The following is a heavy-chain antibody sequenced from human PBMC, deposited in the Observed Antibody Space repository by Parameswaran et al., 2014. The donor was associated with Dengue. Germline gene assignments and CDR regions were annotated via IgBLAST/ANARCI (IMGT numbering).Heavy chain of an antibody. V-gene: IGHV1-18*01. Sequence: WVRQAPGQGLEWMGWISAYNGNTNYAQKLQGRVTMTTDTSTSTAYMELRSLRSDDTAVYYCAREGHSPPELLWFGELSALYYYYGMDVWGQGTTVTVSS. J-gene: IGHJ6*02. CDR3: AREGHSPPELLWFGELSALYYYYGMDV. CDR2: ISAYNGNT. D-gene: IGHD3-10*01.